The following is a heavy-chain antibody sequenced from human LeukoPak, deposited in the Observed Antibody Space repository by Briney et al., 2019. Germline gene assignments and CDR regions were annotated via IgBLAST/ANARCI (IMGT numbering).Heavy chain of an antibody. CDR3: ARRDYASGSYFDY. CDR2: IYVGDSDT. CDR1: GYSFTSYW. D-gene: IGHD3-10*01. Sequence: GESLKISCKASGYSFTSYWIGWVLQMPGKGLEWMGIIYVGDSDTKYSPSFQGQVTISVDKSISTSFLQWSSLKTSDTAMYYCARRDYASGSYFDYWGQGTLVTVSS. V-gene: IGHV5-51*01. J-gene: IGHJ4*02.